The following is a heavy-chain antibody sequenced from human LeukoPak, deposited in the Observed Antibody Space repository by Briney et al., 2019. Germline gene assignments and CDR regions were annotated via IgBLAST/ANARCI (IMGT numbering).Heavy chain of an antibody. CDR1: GGSISSSSYY. Sequence: SETLSLTCTVSGGSISSSSYYWGWIRQPPGKGLEWIGSIYYSGSTYYNPSLKSRVTISVDTSKNQFSLKLSSVTAADTAVYYCARAKQLVLGAFDIWGQGTMVTVSS. CDR2: IYYSGST. J-gene: IGHJ3*02. D-gene: IGHD6-13*01. CDR3: ARAKQLVLGAFDI. V-gene: IGHV4-39*07.